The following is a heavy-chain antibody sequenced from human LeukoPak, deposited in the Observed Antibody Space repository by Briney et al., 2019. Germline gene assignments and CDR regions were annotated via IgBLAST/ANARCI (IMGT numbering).Heavy chain of an antibody. CDR3: ARDTAMVTYWFDP. J-gene: IGHJ5*02. V-gene: IGHV1-2*02. Sequence: ASVKVSCKASGYTFTGYYMHWVRQAPGQGLEGMGWINPNSGGTNYAQKFQGGVTMTRDTSISTAYMELSRLRSDDTAVYYCARDTAMVTYWFDPWGQGTLVTVSS. D-gene: IGHD5-18*01. CDR2: INPNSGGT. CDR1: GYTFTGYY.